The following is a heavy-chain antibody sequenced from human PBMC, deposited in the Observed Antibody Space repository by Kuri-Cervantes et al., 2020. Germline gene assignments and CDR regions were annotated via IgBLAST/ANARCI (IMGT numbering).Heavy chain of an antibody. Sequence: SETLSLTCTVSGGSISSGGYYWSWIRQHPGKGLEWIGYIYYSGSTYYNPSLKSRVTISVDTSKNQFSLKLSSVTAADTAVYYCARGDGDYFSFDYWGQGTLVTVSS. D-gene: IGHD4-17*01. J-gene: IGHJ4*02. CDR3: ARGDGDYFSFDY. V-gene: IGHV4-31*03. CDR1: GGSISSGGYY. CDR2: IYYSGST.